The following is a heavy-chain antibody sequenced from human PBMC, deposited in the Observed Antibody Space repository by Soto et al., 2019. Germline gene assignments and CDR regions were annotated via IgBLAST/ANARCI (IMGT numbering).Heavy chain of an antibody. J-gene: IGHJ4*02. CDR2: ISRSGSNT. CDR1: GFTFSDFA. CDR3: AKDGDYYDSSGYWVGYFDY. D-gene: IGHD3-22*01. V-gene: IGHV3-23*01. Sequence: GGSLRLSCAASGFTFSDFAMSWVRQAPGKGLEWVSAISRSGSNTYYASSVKGRFAISRDNSKNTLYLQMNSLRAEDTAVYYCAKDGDYYDSSGYWVGYFDYWGQGTLVTVS.